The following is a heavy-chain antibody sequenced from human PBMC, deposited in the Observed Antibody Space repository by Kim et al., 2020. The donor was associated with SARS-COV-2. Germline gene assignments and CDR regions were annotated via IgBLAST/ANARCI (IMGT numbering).Heavy chain of an antibody. D-gene: IGHD2-2*03. CDR2: ISGSGGST. CDR1: GFTFSSYA. Sequence: GGSLRLSCAASGFTFSSYAMSWVRQAPGKGLEWVSAISGSGGSTYYADSVKGRFTISRDNSKNTLYLQMNSLRAEDTAVYYCAKDLDIVVVPAPTANWFDPWGQGTRVTVSS. CDR3: AKDLDIVVVPAPTANWFDP. J-gene: IGHJ5*02. V-gene: IGHV3-23*01.